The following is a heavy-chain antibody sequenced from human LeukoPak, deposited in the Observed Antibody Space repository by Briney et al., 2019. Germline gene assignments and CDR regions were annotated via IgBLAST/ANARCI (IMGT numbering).Heavy chain of an antibody. J-gene: IGHJ6*02. Sequence: GGSLRLSCAASGFTFSSYGMHWVRQAPGKGLEWVAVIWYDGSNKYYRDSVKGRFTISRDNSKNTLHLQMNSLRAEDTAVYYCARQNYGSGIYPCMDVWGQGTTVTVSS. CDR3: ARQNYGSGIYPCMDV. V-gene: IGHV3-33*01. D-gene: IGHD3-10*01. CDR1: GFTFSSYG. CDR2: IWYDGSNK.